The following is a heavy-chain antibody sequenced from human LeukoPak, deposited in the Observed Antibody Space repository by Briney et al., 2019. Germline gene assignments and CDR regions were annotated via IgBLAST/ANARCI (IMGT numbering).Heavy chain of an antibody. Sequence: SETLSLTCTVSGDSINSYYWNWIRQPPGKGLEWIGYIYYSGRTDYNPSLKSRVTISVDTSKHQFSMKLKSVTAADTAVYYCARDVSGNYFDYWGQGTLVTVSS. D-gene: IGHD5/OR15-5a*01. J-gene: IGHJ4*02. CDR2: IYYSGRT. V-gene: IGHV4-59*01. CDR1: GDSINSYY. CDR3: ARDVSGNYFDY.